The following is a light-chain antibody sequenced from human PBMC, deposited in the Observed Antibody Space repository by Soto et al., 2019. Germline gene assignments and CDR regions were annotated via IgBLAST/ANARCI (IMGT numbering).Light chain of an antibody. V-gene: IGLV2-14*01. J-gene: IGLJ3*02. CDR2: EVS. CDR1: SSDVGGYNY. Sequence: QSALTQPASVSGSPGQSITISCTGTSSDVGGYNYVSWYQQHPGKAPKLMIYEVSSRPSGVSNRFSGSKSGNTASLTISGLQAEDEADYYCSSYTSSLWVFGGGTKVTVL. CDR3: SSYTSSLWV.